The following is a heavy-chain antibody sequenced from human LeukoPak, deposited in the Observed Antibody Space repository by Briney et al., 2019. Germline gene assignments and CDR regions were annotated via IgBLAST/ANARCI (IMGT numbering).Heavy chain of an antibody. J-gene: IGHJ4*02. CDR3: ATSWRGFDY. Sequence: GGSLRLSCAASGFTFSTYVMSWVRQAPGKGLEWVSAISASGGSAYYADSVKGRFTISRDNSKNTLYLQMNSLRAEDAAVYYCATSWRGFDYWGQGTLVTVSS. V-gene: IGHV3-23*01. CDR1: GFTFSTYV. D-gene: IGHD3-10*01. CDR2: ISASGGSA.